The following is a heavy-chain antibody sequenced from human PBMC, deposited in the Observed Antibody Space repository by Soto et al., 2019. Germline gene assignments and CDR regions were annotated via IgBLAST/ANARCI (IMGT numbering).Heavy chain of an antibody. CDR1: GYSFTSYW. Sequence: GESLKISCKGSGYSFTSYWIGWVRQMPGKGLEWMGIIYPGDSDTRYSPSFQGQVTISADKSISTAYLQWSSLKASDTAMYYCARGGPATIFGVVTQFYYFDYWGQGTLVTVSS. V-gene: IGHV5-51*01. D-gene: IGHD3-3*01. CDR3: ARGGPATIFGVVTQFYYFDY. CDR2: IYPGDSDT. J-gene: IGHJ4*02.